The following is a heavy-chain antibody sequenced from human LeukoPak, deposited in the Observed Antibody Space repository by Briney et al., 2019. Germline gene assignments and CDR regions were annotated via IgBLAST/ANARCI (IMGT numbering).Heavy chain of an antibody. Sequence: ASVKVSCKASGYTFTSYAMHWVRQAPGQRLEWMGWINAGNGNTKYSQKFQGRVTITADESTSTAYVELSSLRSEDTAVYYCAREPIAAAEPKYYWGQGTLVTVSS. CDR1: GYTFTSYA. D-gene: IGHD6-13*01. CDR3: AREPIAAAEPKYY. V-gene: IGHV1-3*01. CDR2: INAGNGNT. J-gene: IGHJ4*02.